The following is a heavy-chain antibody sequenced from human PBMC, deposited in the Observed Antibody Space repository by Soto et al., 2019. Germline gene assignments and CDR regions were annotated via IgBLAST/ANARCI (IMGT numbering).Heavy chain of an antibody. CDR2: IYYSGST. V-gene: IGHV4-61*01. D-gene: IGHD1-26*01. CDR1: GGSVSSGSYY. J-gene: IGHJ5*02. Sequence: SETLSLTCTVSGGSVSSGSYYWSWIRPPPGKGLEWIGYIYYSGSTNYNPSLKSRVTISVDTSKNQFSLKLSSVTAADTAVYYCARVGSGSYDYWFDPWGQGTLVTVSS. CDR3: ARVGSGSYDYWFDP.